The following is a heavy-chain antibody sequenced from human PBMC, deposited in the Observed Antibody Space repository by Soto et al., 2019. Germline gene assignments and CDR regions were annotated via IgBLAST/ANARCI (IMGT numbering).Heavy chain of an antibody. CDR1: GGSFSGYY. CDR2: INYSGST. J-gene: IGHJ4*02. V-gene: IGHV4-34*01. Sequence: ETLSLTCSVSGGSFSGYYWSWIRQPPGKGLEWIGEINYSGSTSYNPSLKSRVTVSVDSSKNQFSLNLNSVSAADTAIYFCARDANGYKYGSYFDYWGQGALVTVSS. CDR3: ARDANGYKYGSYFDY. D-gene: IGHD5-18*01.